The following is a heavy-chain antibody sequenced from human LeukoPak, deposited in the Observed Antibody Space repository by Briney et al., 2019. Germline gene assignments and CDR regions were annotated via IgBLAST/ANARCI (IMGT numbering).Heavy chain of an antibody. V-gene: IGHV4-59*08. J-gene: IGHJ5*02. D-gene: IGHD2-15*01. CDR1: GGSISSYY. CDR2: IYYSGST. CDR3: ARHIIVDNWFDP. Sequence: SETLSLTCTVSGGSISSYYWSWIRQPPGKGLEWIGYIYYSGSTNYNPSLKSRVTISVDTSKSQFSLKLSSVTAADTAVYYCARHIIVDNWFDPWGQGTLVTVSS.